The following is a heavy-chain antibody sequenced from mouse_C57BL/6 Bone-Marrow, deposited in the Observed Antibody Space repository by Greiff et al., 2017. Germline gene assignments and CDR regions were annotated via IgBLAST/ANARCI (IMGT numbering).Heavy chain of an antibody. J-gene: IGHJ4*01. V-gene: IGHV3-6*01. CDR2: ISYDGSN. D-gene: IGHD1-1*01. CDR1: GCSITSGYY. CDR3: ASDYYGSSYYAMDY. Sequence: EVQLQQSGPGLVKPSQSLSLTCSVTGCSITSGYYWNWIRQFPVNKLEWVDYISYDGSNNYNQSLKNRIPFTRDTSKNSFFLKLNFVTAEDTATYYCASDYYGSSYYAMDYWGQGTSVTVSS.